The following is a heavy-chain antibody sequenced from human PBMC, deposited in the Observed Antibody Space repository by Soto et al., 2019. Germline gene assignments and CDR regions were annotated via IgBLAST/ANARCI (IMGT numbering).Heavy chain of an antibody. CDR2: ISGSGGST. CDR1: GFTFSSYA. V-gene: IGHV3-23*01. D-gene: IGHD4-17*01. J-gene: IGHJ4*02. Sequence: GGSLRLSCAASGFTFSSYAMSWVRQDPGKGLEWVSAISGSGGSTYYADSVKGRFTISRDNSKNTLYLQMNSLRAEDTAVYYCAKAPDYSYGDYAEGFDYWGQGTLVTVSS. CDR3: AKAPDYSYGDYAEGFDY.